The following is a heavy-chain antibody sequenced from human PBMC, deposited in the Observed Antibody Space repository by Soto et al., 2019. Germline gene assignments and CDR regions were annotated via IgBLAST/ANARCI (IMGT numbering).Heavy chain of an antibody. CDR2: ISAYSGST. Sequence: QVQLVQSGAEVKKPGASVKVSCKASGYTFTTYGISWVRQAPGQGLEWMGWISAYSGSTKFAQKLQGRVTMTTDTSTTTAYMELLIQTSDDTAVYYCARDLTKSSSWPYYFDYWGQGTLVTVSS. J-gene: IGHJ4*02. CDR3: ARDLTKSSSWPYYFDY. CDR1: GYTFTTYG. V-gene: IGHV1-18*01. D-gene: IGHD6-13*01.